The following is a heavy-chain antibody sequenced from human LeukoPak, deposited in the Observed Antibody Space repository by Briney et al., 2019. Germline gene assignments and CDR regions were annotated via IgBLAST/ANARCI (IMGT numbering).Heavy chain of an antibody. Sequence: GGSLRLSCAASGFTFSRYIMNWVRQAPGKGLEWVSSISSSGNIIYYADSVRGRFTISRDNAKNSLYLQMNSLRAEDTAVFYCARVVSSGYSSSWYFDYWGQGTLVTVSS. CDR2: ISSSGNII. J-gene: IGHJ4*02. V-gene: IGHV3-21*01. CDR1: GFTFSRYI. CDR3: ARVVSSGYSSSWYFDY. D-gene: IGHD6-13*01.